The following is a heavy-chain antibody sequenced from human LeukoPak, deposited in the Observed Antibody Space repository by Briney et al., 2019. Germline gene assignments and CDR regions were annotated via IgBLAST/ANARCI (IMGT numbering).Heavy chain of an antibody. CDR1: GLTFRSYA. Sequence: GGSLRLSCAASGLTFRSYAMHWVRQAPGKGLEWVAVISYDGSNKYYADSVKGRFTISRDNSKNTLYLQMNSLRAEDTAVYYCARSPFDFWSGYSYYYYGMDVWGQWTTVTVSS. V-gene: IGHV3-30*04. J-gene: IGHJ6*02. CDR3: ARSPFDFWSGYSYYYYGMDV. D-gene: IGHD3-3*01. CDR2: ISYDGSNK.